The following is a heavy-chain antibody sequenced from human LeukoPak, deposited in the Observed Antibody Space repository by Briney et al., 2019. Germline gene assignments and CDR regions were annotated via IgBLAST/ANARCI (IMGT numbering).Heavy chain of an antibody. D-gene: IGHD4-17*01. CDR3: ARATVTHNDAFDI. Sequence: GGSLRLSCAASGFTFSSYAMSWVRQAPGKGLEWVSAISGSGGSTYYADSVKGRFTISRDNSKNTLYLQRNSLRAEDTAVYYCARATVTHNDAFDIWGQGTMVTVSS. V-gene: IGHV3-23*01. J-gene: IGHJ3*02. CDR1: GFTFSSYA. CDR2: ISGSGGST.